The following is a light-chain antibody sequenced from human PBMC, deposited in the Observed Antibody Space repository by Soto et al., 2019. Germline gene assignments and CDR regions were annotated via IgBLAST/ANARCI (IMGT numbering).Light chain of an antibody. CDR2: DAS. CDR3: QQYGSAPPT. J-gene: IGKJ1*01. CDR1: QKIGRY. Sequence: TVLTQSPGTLSLSPGERTTLSCRARQKIGRYLARYQQKPGQGPRLLICDASSRATGTPDRFSGRGSGTDITLTFSRLEPEDFALYYCQQYGSAPPTCSQVTKVDIK. V-gene: IGKV3-20*01.